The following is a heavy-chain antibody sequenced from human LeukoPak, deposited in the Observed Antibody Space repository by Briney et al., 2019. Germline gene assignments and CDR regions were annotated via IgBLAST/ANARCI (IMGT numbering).Heavy chain of an antibody. J-gene: IGHJ4*02. Sequence: SESLSLTCTVSGGSISSGGYYWSWIRQHPGKGLEWIANIYYSGNTYYNPSLKSRATISVDTSKNQFSLKLSSVTAADTAVYYCARETVVVYYFDYWGQGTLVTVSS. CDR2: IYYSGNT. V-gene: IGHV4-31*03. CDR1: GGSISSGGYY. D-gene: IGHD4-23*01. CDR3: ARETVVVYYFDY.